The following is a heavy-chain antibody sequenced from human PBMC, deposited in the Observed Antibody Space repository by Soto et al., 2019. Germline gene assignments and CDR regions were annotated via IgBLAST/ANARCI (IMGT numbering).Heavy chain of an antibody. Sequence: GGPMRLSCAASGLNFSSYAMSWVRQAPGKGLEWVSAISGSGGSTYYADSVKGRFTISRDNSKNTLYLQMNSLRAEDTAVYYCAKDGEAPSLEPRGFFDPWGQGTLVTVSS. J-gene: IGHJ5*02. CDR1: GLNFSSYA. V-gene: IGHV3-23*01. CDR3: AKDGEAPSLEPRGFFDP. D-gene: IGHD1-1*01. CDR2: ISGSGGST.